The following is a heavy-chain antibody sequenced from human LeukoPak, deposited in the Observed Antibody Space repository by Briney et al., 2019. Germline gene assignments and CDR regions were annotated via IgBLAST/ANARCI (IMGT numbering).Heavy chain of an antibody. CDR3: AKEKWIAVAGYNWFDP. J-gene: IGHJ5*02. V-gene: IGHV3-23*01. D-gene: IGHD6-19*01. CDR2: ISGSGGSI. Sequence: PGGSLRLSCAASGFTFSSYGMSWVRQAPGKGLAWISGISGSGGSIYYAESLKGRFTISKDNSKNTLYLQMNSLRAEDTAVYYCAKEKWIAVAGYNWFDPWGQGTLVTVSS. CDR1: GFTFSSYG.